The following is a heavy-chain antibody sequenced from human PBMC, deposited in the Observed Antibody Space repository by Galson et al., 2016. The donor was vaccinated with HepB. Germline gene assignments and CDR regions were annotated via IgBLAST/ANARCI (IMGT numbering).Heavy chain of an antibody. D-gene: IGHD4-11*01. J-gene: IGHJ4*02. V-gene: IGHV3-23*01. CDR3: AKGDYSNYPVSFDY. CDR1: GFTFSSYA. Sequence: SLRLSCAASGFTFSSYAMSWVRQAPGKGMEGVSAISASVGSTYYADSVKGRFTISRDNSKNKMYLQMNSLRAEDTAVYYCAKGDYSNYPVSFDYWGQGTLVTVSS. CDR2: ISASVGST.